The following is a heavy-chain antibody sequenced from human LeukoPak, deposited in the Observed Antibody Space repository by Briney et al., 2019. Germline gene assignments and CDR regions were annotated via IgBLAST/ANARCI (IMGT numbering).Heavy chain of an antibody. CDR3: ARDKTIAAAGPRVYWYFDL. D-gene: IGHD6-13*01. CDR2: IYYSGST. V-gene: IGHV4-39*07. Sequence: SETLSLTCTVSGGSISSSSYYWGWIRQPPGKGLEWIGSIYYSGSTYYNPSLKSRVTMSVDTSKNQFSLKLSSVTAADTAVYYCARDKTIAAAGPRVYWYFDLWGRGTLVTVSS. CDR1: GGSISSSSYY. J-gene: IGHJ2*01.